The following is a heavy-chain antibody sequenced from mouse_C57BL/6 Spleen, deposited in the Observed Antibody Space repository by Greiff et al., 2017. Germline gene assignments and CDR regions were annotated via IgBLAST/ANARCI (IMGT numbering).Heavy chain of an antibody. Sequence: QVQLKQSGAELVRPGASVTLSCKASGYTFTDYEMHWVKQTPVHGLEWIGAIDPETGGTAYNQKFKGKAILTADKSSSTAYMELRSLTSEDSAVYYCKTAQATEDYFDYWGQGTTLTVSS. CDR3: KTAQATEDYFDY. J-gene: IGHJ2*01. D-gene: IGHD3-2*02. CDR2: IDPETGGT. CDR1: GYTFTDYE. V-gene: IGHV1-15*01.